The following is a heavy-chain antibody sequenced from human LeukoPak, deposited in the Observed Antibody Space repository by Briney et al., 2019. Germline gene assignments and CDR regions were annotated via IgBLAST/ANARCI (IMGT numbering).Heavy chain of an antibody. J-gene: IGHJ4*02. V-gene: IGHV4-59*01. CDR1: YGSISSYY. Sequence: PSETLSLTCIVSYGSISSYYWGWIRQPPGKGLEWIGQIYSSGITNYSPSLKSRVTISVDTSKNQFSLKLTSVTAADTAVYFCARSGGFGSDYWGQGTLVTVSS. D-gene: IGHD6-25*01. CDR2: IYSSGIT. CDR3: ARSGGFGSDY.